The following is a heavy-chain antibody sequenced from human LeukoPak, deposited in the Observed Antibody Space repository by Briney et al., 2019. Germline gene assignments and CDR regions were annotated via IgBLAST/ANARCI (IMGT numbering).Heavy chain of an antibody. CDR2: ISPNSGGT. V-gene: IGHV1-2*02. CDR1: GYTFTGYY. D-gene: IGHD5-12*01. Sequence: GASVKVSCKASGYTFTGYYMHWVRQAPGQGLEWMGWISPNSGGTNYAQKFQGRVTMTRDTSISTAYMELSRLRSDDTAVYYCARDLVIVATKTFATQRPDNDYWGQGTLVTVSS. J-gene: IGHJ4*02. CDR3: ARDLVIVATKTFATQRPDNDY.